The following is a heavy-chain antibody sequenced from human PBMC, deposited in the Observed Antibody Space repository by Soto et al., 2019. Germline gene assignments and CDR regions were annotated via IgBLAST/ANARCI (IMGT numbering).Heavy chain of an antibody. D-gene: IGHD1-1*01. Sequence: EVQLVESGGGLVQPGGSLRLSCAASGFTFSSYWMSWVRQAPGKGLEWVANIKQDGSEKYYVDSVKGRFTISRDNAKNSLYLQMNSLRAEDTAVYYCASYNWNDIYAFDIWGQGTMVTVSS. J-gene: IGHJ3*02. CDR1: GFTFSSYW. CDR3: ASYNWNDIYAFDI. CDR2: IKQDGSEK. V-gene: IGHV3-7*01.